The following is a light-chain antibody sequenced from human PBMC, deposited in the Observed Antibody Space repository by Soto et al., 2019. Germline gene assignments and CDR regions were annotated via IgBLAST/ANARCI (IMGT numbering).Light chain of an antibody. CDR2: GAS. J-gene: IGKJ5*01. CDR1: QSINSN. CDR3: QQYHSWPPIT. V-gene: IGKV3-15*01. Sequence: EIVMTQSPATLSLSPGERATLSCRASQSINSNLAWYQQKPGQAPRLLIYGASTRATGIPARFSGGGSGTEFTLTISSLQPEDFAVYYCQQYHSWPPITFGQGTRLEIK.